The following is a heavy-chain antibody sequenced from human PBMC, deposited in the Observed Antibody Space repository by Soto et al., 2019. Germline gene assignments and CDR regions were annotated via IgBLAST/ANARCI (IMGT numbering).Heavy chain of an antibody. J-gene: IGHJ4*02. CDR2: ISWNSGSI. CDR3: AKDKSSSSWYYFDY. CDR1: GFTFDDYA. V-gene: IGHV3-9*01. Sequence: DVQLVESGGGLVQPGRSLRLSCAASGFTFDDYAMHWVRQAPGKGLEWVSGISWNSGSIGYADSVKGRFTISRDNAKNSLYLQMNSLRAEDTALYYCAKDKSSSSWYYFDYWGQGTLVTVSS. D-gene: IGHD6-13*01.